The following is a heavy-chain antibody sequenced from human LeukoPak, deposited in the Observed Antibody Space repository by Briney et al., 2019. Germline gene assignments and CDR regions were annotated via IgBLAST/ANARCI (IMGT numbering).Heavy chain of an antibody. J-gene: IGHJ5*02. CDR3: ARDVHGDYGSGWFDP. CDR2: IMPLFGTA. D-gene: IGHD4-17*01. V-gene: IGHV1-69*05. CDR1: GGTFNNSA. Sequence: ASVKVSCKTSGGTFNNSAISWVRQAPGQGLEWLGGIMPLFGTAGYAQKFQGRVTITKDESTRTVYLELTSLTSDDTAVFYCARDVHGDYGSGWFDPWGQGTLVSVSS.